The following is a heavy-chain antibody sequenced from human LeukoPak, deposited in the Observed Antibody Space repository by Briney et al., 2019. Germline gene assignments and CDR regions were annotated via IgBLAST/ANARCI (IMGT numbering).Heavy chain of an antibody. D-gene: IGHD5-24*01. Sequence: SETLSLTCAVSADSISGYYWSWIRQPPGKRLEWTGYIFHSGFTNYNPSLKSRVTISIDTSKNQFSLKLSSVTAADTAVYYCARESRDDDWFDPWGQGILVTVSS. V-gene: IGHV4-59*01. CDR2: IFHSGFT. CDR1: ADSISGYY. J-gene: IGHJ5*02. CDR3: ARESRDDDWFDP.